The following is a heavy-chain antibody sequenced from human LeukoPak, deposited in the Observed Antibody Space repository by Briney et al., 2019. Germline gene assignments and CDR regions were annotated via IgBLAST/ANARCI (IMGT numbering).Heavy chain of an antibody. CDR1: GYSFTSSW. Sequence: KPGESLKISCKGSGYSFTSSWIGWVRQMPGKGLEWMGLIYPRDSHTRYSPSFQGQVTISADTSISTAYLQWSSLKASDTSMYYCARPHYGASDYWGQGTLVTVSS. D-gene: IGHD4/OR15-4a*01. V-gene: IGHV5-51*01. CDR2: IYPRDSHT. J-gene: IGHJ4*02. CDR3: ARPHYGASDY.